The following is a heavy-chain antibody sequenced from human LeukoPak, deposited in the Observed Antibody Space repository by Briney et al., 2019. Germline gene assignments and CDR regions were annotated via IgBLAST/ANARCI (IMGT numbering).Heavy chain of an antibody. Sequence: GRSLRLSCAASGFTFSSYAMHWVRQAPGKGLEWVAVISYDGSNKYYADSVKGRFTISRDNSKNTLYLQMNSLRAEDTAVYYCARDFHYYDSSGYYFDWGQGTLVTVSS. V-gene: IGHV3-30*01. CDR1: GFTFSSYA. CDR2: ISYDGSNK. J-gene: IGHJ4*02. D-gene: IGHD3-22*01. CDR3: ARDFHYYDSSGYYFD.